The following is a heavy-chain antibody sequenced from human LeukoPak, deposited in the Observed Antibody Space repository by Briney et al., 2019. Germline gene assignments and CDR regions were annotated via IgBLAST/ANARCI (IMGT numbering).Heavy chain of an antibody. CDR1: GGSVSSSFYS. J-gene: IGHJ4*01. V-gene: IGHV4-39*01. Sequence: PSETLSLTCNVSGGSVSSSFYSWGWIRQPPGTGMEWIGSMYYSGSAHYNLSLKSRVTMSVDTSKNQFSLKLSSVTAADTAIYFCASATTYSIDDWGQGALVTVSS. CDR3: ASATTYSIDD. D-gene: IGHD5-12*01. CDR2: MYYSGSA.